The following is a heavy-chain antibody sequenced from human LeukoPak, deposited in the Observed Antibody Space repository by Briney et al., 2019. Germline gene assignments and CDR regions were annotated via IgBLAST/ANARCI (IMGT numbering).Heavy chain of an antibody. CDR1: GGSISSYY. CDR3: ARDVGYCSSTSCEGGWFDS. V-gene: IGHV4-59*01. J-gene: IGHJ5*01. Sequence: SETLSLTCTVSGGSISSYYWSWIRQPPGKGLEWIGYIYYSGSTNYNPSLKSRVTISVDTSKNQFSLKLSSVTAADTAVYYCARDVGYCSSTSCEGGWFDSWGQGTLVTVSS. CDR2: IYYSGST. D-gene: IGHD2-2*01.